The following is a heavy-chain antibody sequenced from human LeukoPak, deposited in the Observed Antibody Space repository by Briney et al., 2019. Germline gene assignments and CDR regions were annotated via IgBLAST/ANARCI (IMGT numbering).Heavy chain of an antibody. Sequence: GASVKVSCKASGYTFTSYGISWVRQAPGQGLEWMGWISAYNGNTNYAQKLQGRVTMTTDTSTSTAYMELRSLRSDDTAVYYCASSTRYGYSYYYYYYMDVWGKGTTVTVSS. CDR3: ASSTRYGYSYYYYYYMDV. CDR2: ISAYNGNT. CDR1: GYTFTSYG. J-gene: IGHJ6*03. V-gene: IGHV1-18*01. D-gene: IGHD2-15*01.